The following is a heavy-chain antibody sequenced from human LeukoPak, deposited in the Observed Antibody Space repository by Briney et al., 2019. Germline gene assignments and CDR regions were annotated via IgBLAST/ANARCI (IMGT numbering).Heavy chain of an antibody. D-gene: IGHD5-18*01. CDR3: AKGGDTAMVLSSFDY. CDR2: ISWNSGSI. Sequence: GRSLRLSCAASGFTFDDYAMHWVRQAPGKGLEWVSGISWNSGSIGYADSVKGRFTISRDNAKSSLYLQMNSLRAEDTALYYYAKGGDTAMVLSSFDYWGQGTLVTVSS. J-gene: IGHJ4*02. V-gene: IGHV3-9*01. CDR1: GFTFDDYA.